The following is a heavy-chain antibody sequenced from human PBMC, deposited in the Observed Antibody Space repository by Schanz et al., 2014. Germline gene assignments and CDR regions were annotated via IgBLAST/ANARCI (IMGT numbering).Heavy chain of an antibody. J-gene: IGHJ4*02. V-gene: IGHV3-33*08. Sequence: VQLVESGGGVVRPGGSLRLSCAASGFTFENYALTWVRQVPGKGLEWVAVIWYDGSNKYYADSVKGRFTISRDNSKNTLFLQMNSLRAEDTAVYYCARKMKLGVYGGKGHDSLDIWGQGTLVAVSA. CDR3: ARKMKLGVYGGKGHDSLDI. CDR2: IWYDGSNK. CDR1: GFTFENYA. D-gene: IGHD4-17*01.